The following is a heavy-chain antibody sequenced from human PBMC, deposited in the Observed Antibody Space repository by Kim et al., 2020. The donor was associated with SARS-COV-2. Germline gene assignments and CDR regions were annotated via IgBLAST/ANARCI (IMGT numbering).Heavy chain of an antibody. D-gene: IGHD1-26*01. CDR3: ARYSGGYWEGGFDP. J-gene: IGHJ5*02. Sequence: AQKFQGRVTMARDTSISTAYMELGRMRSDDTAVYYCARYSGGYWEGGFDPWGQGTLVTVSS. V-gene: IGHV1-2*02.